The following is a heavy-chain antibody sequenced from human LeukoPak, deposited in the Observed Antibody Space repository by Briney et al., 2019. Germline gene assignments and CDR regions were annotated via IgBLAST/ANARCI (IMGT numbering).Heavy chain of an antibody. Sequence: PGGSLRLSCAVSGFTFSSYEMNWVRQAPGKGLEWVSYISSSGNTIYYADSVKGRFTISRDNAKDSMYLQMNSLRAEDTAVYYCRLTTVTNDYWGQGTLVTVSS. D-gene: IGHD4-17*01. CDR3: RLTTVTNDY. V-gene: IGHV3-48*03. J-gene: IGHJ4*02. CDR1: GFTFSSYE. CDR2: ISSSGNTI.